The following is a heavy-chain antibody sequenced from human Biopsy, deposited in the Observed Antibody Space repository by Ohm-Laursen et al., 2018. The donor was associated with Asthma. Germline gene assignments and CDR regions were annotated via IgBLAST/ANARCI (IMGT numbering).Heavy chain of an antibody. J-gene: IGHJ4*02. CDR1: GVSISSDY. CDR3: ARGISRVTGLFDHFDS. Sequence: SETLSLTCTVSGVSISSDYRSWIRQPPGKGLEWIGHIYYSGSTNYQPSLKSRVTISVDTSKNQFSLKLRSVTAADAAVYYCARGISRVTGLFDHFDSWGQGTLVTVSS. CDR2: IYYSGST. V-gene: IGHV4-59*01. D-gene: IGHD2-21*02.